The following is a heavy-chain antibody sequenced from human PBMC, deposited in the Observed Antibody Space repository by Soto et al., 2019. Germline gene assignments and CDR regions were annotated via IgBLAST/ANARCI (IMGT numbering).Heavy chain of an antibody. J-gene: IGHJ6*02. D-gene: IGHD3-10*01. CDR3: ARDYRGIDYAGKFYYFGLDG. Sequence: SETISLTCTVSGEAVSSTKYYWSWIRQPPENDIEWIGYLSYSESTNYNPSLKSRVTLSVDTSKNQFSLQLTSVTAADTAVYFCARDYRGIDYAGKFYYFGLDGWGQGTTFTVSS. CDR1: GEAVSSTKYY. V-gene: IGHV4-61*01. CDR2: LSYSEST.